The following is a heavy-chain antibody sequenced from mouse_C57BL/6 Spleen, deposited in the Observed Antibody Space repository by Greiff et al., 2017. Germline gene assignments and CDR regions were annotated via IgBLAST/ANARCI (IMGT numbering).Heavy chain of an antibody. CDR3: TRRGGSSPMGY. D-gene: IGHD1-1*01. Sequence: VQLQQSGAELVRPGASVTLSCKASGYTFTDYEMHWVKQTPVHGLEWIGAIDPETGGTAYNQKFKGKATLTADKSSSTTYMQLRSLTSEDSAVYYRTRRGGSSPMGYWGQGTSLTVSS. CDR2: IDPETGGT. CDR1: GYTFTDYE. J-gene: IGHJ2*02. V-gene: IGHV1-15*01.